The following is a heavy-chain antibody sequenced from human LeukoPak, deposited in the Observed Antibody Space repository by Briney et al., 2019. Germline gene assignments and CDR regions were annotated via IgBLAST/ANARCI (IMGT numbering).Heavy chain of an antibody. CDR1: GFTFSSYG. D-gene: IGHD3-16*01. CDR2: ISGSGGNT. J-gene: IGHJ3*02. V-gene: IGHV3-23*01. Sequence: GGSLRLSCAASGFTFSSYGMSWVRQAPGKGLEWVSAISGSGGNTYYADSVKGRFTISRDNSKNTLYLQMNSLRAEDTAVYYCARDQGYGNDAFDIWGQGTMVTVSS. CDR3: ARDQGYGNDAFDI.